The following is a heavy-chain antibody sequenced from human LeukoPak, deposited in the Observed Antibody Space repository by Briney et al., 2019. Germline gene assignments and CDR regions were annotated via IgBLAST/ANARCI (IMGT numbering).Heavy chain of an antibody. CDR1: GFTFSSYA. D-gene: IGHD3-22*01. CDR3: ARAPLSVYYYDSSGYLDY. J-gene: IGHJ4*02. V-gene: IGHV3-30-3*01. Sequence: GRSLGLSCAASGFTFSSYAMHWVRQAPGKGLEWVAVISYDGSNKYYADSVKGRFTISRDNSKNTLYLQMNSLRAEDTAVYYCARAPLSVYYYDSSGYLDYWGQGTLVTVSS. CDR2: ISYDGSNK.